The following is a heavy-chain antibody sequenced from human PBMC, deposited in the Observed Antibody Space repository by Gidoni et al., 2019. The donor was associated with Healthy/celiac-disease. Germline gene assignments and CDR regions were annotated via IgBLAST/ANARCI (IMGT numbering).Heavy chain of an antibody. D-gene: IGHD4-4*01. CDR3: AKLRNLQAFDI. CDR2: ISYDGSKK. CDR1: GSTFSSYG. J-gene: IGHJ3*02. Sequence: QVQLVESGGGVVQLGRSLRLSCPADGSTFSSYGMHWVRQAPGKRLEWVAVISYDGSKKYYAESVKGRFTISRDNSKNTLYLQMNSLRAEDTAEYYCAKLRNLQAFDIWGQGTMVTVSS. V-gene: IGHV3-30*18.